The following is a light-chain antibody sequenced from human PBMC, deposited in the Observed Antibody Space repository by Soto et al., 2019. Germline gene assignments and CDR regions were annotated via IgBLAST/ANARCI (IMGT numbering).Light chain of an antibody. CDR3: AAWDDSLNGWV. CDR2: DNN. CDR1: SSNIGTNT. V-gene: IGLV1-44*01. Sequence: QSVLTQPPSASGTPGQMVTISWSGSSSNIGTNTVNWYQQLPGTAPKLLIYDNNHRPSGVPDRFSGSKSGTSASLAISGLQSEPEADYYCAAWDDSLNGWVFGGGTKLTVL. J-gene: IGLJ3*02.